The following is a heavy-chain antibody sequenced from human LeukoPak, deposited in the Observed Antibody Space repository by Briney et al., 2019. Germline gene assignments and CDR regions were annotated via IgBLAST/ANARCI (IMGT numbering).Heavy chain of an antibody. J-gene: IGHJ6*03. Sequence: SETLSLTCTVPGGSISSHYWSWIRQPPGKGLEWIGYIYYSGSTNYNPSLKSRVTISVDTSKNQFSLKPSSVTAADTAVYYCARSPSNYYYYYMDVWGKGTTVTVSS. CDR1: GGSISSHY. CDR3: ARSPSNYYYYYMDV. V-gene: IGHV4-59*11. D-gene: IGHD2-2*01. CDR2: IYYSGST.